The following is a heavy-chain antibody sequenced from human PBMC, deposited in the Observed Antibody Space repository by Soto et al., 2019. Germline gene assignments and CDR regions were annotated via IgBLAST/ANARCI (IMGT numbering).Heavy chain of an antibody. CDR1: GGTFSSYA. CDR2: IIPIFGTA. Sequence: SVKVSCKASGGTFSSYAISWVRQAPGQGLEWMGGIIPIFGTANYAQKFQGRVTITADESTRTAYMELSILRSEDTAVYYCARSYGDYTPFDYWGQGTLVNVSS. CDR3: ARSYGDYTPFDY. V-gene: IGHV1-69*13. D-gene: IGHD4-17*01. J-gene: IGHJ4*02.